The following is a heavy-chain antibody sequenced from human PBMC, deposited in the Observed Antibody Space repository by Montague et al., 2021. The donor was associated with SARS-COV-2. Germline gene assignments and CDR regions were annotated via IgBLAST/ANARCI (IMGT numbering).Heavy chain of an antibody. J-gene: IGHJ4*02. CDR3: ARVRDSSGHDY. CDR2: VVFCGSA. Sequence: ISYVVFCGSAYYSPSLESRSTISIDTSKNQFSLRLTSVTAADTAVYYCARVRDSSGHDYWGQGTRVTVSS. V-gene: IGHV4-30-4*01. D-gene: IGHD3-22*01.